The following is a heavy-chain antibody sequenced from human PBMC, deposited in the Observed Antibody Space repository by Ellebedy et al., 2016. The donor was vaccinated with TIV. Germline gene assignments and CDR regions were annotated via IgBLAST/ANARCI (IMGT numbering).Heavy chain of an antibody. J-gene: IGHJ6*03. Sequence: GESLKISXAASGFTFSSYWMQWVRQAPGKGLEWAANIKQDGSAKYYVDSVKGRFTISRDNAKNSVYLQMNNLRAEDTAVYYCARRYMDVWGRGTTDTVSS. V-gene: IGHV3-7*01. CDR2: IKQDGSAK. CDR3: ARRYMDV. CDR1: GFTFSSYW.